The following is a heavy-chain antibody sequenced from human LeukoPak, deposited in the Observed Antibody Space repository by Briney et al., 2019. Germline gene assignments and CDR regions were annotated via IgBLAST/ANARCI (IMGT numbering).Heavy chain of an antibody. CDR1: GFTFDDYA. J-gene: IGHJ4*02. Sequence: PGGSLRLSCAASGFTFDDYAMHWVRQAPGKGLEWVSGISWNSGSIGYADSVKGRFTISRDDAKNSLYLQMNSLRAEDTALYYCAKDPGSGIFDYWGQGTLVTVSS. CDR2: ISWNSGSI. D-gene: IGHD3-10*01. CDR3: AKDPGSGIFDY. V-gene: IGHV3-9*01.